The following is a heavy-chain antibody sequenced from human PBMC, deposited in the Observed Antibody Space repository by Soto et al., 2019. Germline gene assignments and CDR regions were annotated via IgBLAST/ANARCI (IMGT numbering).Heavy chain of an antibody. CDR1: GFSFTTYA. Sequence: GESLRLSCSLSGFSFTTYAMNWVRQAPGKGLEWVSFMNCSGATTYYADSVKGRFTITRNNSKNISYPQMIGPRPADTAAYYYATDSPPLLPFSYAPLGQGALVPVSS. V-gene: IGHV3-23*01. J-gene: IGHJ5*01. CDR2: MNCSGATT. CDR3: ATDSPPLLPFSYAP. D-gene: IGHD3-22*01.